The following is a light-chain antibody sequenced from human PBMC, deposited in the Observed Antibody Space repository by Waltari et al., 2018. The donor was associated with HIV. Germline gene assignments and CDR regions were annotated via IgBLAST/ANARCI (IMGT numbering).Light chain of an antibody. Sequence: EIKWTKLPSTLSEPVGNGVTISCRASQTINNWLAWYQQKPGQAPKLLIYQASKLESGVPSRFRGTRSGTEFTLTISSLQPDDFATYYCQQYNTFPYTFGQGTKLEIK. CDR1: QTINNW. V-gene: IGKV1-5*03. CDR2: QAS. CDR3: QQYNTFPYT. J-gene: IGKJ2*01.